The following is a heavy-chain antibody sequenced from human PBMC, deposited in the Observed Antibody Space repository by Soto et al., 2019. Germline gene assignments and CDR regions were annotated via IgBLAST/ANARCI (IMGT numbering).Heavy chain of an antibody. CDR1: GYSFTGYW. CDR2: IDPSDSYT. CDR3: ARHIYGSRSGFYSYGMDV. Sequence: GESLKISCKGSGYSFTGYWISWVRQMPGKGLEWMGRIDPSDSYTNYSPSFQGHVTISADKSISTAYLQWSSLKASDTAMYYCARHIYGSRSGFYSYGMDVWGQGTTVTAP. D-gene: IGHD3-10*01. V-gene: IGHV5-10-1*01. J-gene: IGHJ6*02.